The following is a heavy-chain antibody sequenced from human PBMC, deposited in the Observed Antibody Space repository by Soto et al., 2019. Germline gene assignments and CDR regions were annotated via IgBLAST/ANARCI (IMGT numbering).Heavy chain of an antibody. D-gene: IGHD1-26*01. V-gene: IGHV1-69*01. CDR3: ARDGGRHSGGIDY. CDR2: IIPIFGTA. CDR1: GGTFSSYS. J-gene: IGHJ4*02. Sequence: QVQLVQSVAEVKKPGSSVKVSCKASGGTFSSYSINWVRQAPGQGLEWMGEIIPIFGTATYAQKFQGRVTITADESTSTAYMELSSLRSEDTAVYYCARDGGRHSGGIDYWGQGTLVTVSS.